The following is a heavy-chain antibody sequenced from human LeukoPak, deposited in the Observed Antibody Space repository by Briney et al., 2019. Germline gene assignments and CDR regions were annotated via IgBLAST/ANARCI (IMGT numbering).Heavy chain of an antibody. D-gene: IGHD3-10*01. CDR3: ARDGYYGSGSYYFDY. V-gene: IGHV4-34*01. Sequence: SETLSLTCAVYGGSFSGYYWSWIRQPPGKGLEWIGEINHSGSTNYNPSLKSRVTISVDTSKNQFSLKLSSVTAADTAVYYCARDGYYGSGSYYFDYWGQGTLVTVSS. CDR1: GGSFSGYY. CDR2: INHSGST. J-gene: IGHJ4*02.